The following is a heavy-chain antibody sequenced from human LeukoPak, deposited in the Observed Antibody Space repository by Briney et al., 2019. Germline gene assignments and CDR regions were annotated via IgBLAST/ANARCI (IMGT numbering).Heavy chain of an antibody. CDR2: ISSDGSST. Sequence: GGSVRFSCAAYGFTFRSHWMHWVRQPPGKGLVWVSRISSDGSSTSYADSVKGRFTISRDNAKNTLYLQMNSLRAEDTAVYYCARDLRGVTDYWGQGTLVTVSS. V-gene: IGHV3-74*01. D-gene: IGHD2-21*02. CDR3: ARDLRGVTDY. J-gene: IGHJ4*02. CDR1: GFTFRSHW.